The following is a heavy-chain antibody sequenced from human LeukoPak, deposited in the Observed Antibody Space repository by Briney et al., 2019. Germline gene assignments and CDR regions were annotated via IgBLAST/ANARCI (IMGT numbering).Heavy chain of an antibody. J-gene: IGHJ5*02. CDR1: GFTFDDYA. Sequence: PGRSLRLSCAASGFTFDDYAMHWVRQAPGKGLEWVSGISWNSGSIGYADSVKGRFTISRDNAKNSLYLQMNSLRAEDTAAYYCAKDQGSSGWYWWFDPWGQGTLVTVSS. CDR3: AKDQGSSGWYWWFDP. V-gene: IGHV3-9*01. CDR2: ISWNSGSI. D-gene: IGHD6-19*01.